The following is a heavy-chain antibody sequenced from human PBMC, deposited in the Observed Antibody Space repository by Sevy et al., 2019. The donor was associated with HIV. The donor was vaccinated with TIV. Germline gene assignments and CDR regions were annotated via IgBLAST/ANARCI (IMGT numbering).Heavy chain of an antibody. J-gene: IGHJ3*02. Sequence: GGSLRLSCSASGFTFSSYAMHWVRQAPGKGLEYVSAISSNGGSTYYGDSVKGRFTISRDNTKNTLYLQISSLRAEDTAVYYCVKEGVVVVVAVSHDAFDIWGQGTMVTVSS. V-gene: IGHV3-64D*06. CDR1: GFTFSSYA. CDR2: ISSNGGST. D-gene: IGHD2-15*01. CDR3: VKEGVVVVVAVSHDAFDI.